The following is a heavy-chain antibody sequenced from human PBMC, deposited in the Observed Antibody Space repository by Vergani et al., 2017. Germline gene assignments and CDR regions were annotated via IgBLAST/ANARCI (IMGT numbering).Heavy chain of an antibody. D-gene: IGHD6-13*01. CDR2: IYPNSGGT. J-gene: IGHJ3*02. CDR3: AREAAAGTNDAFDI. Sequence: QVQLVQSGAEVKKPGASVKVSCKASGYTFTVYYMHWVRQAPGQGLEWMGWIYPNSGGTNYAQKFQGRVTMTRDTSISTAYMELSRLRSDDTAMYYCAREAAAGTNDAFDIWGQGTMVTVSS. V-gene: IGHV1-2*02. CDR1: GYTFTVYY.